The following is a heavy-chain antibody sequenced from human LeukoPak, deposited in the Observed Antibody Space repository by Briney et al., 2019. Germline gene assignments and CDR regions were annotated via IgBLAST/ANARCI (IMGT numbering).Heavy chain of an antibody. CDR3: AKGVTSSSYSALHY. V-gene: IGHV3-23*01. CDR2: FSGSGDNT. J-gene: IGHJ4*02. CDR1: GFTFSNYA. Sequence: GGSLRLSCGASGFTFSNYAMNWVRQAPGKGLEWVSGFSGSGDNTRYADSVKGRFTISRDSSKNTLYLQMDTLRAEDTAIYYCAKGVTSSSYSALHYWGQGTLVTVSS. D-gene: IGHD6-6*01.